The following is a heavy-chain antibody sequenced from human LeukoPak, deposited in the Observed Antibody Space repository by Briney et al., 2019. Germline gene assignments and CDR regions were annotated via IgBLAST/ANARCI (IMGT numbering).Heavy chain of an antibody. Sequence: GESLKISCKGSGYSFTSYWIGWVRQMPGKGLEWMGIIYPGDSDTRYSLSFQGQVTISADKSISTAYLQWSSLKASDTAMYYCARLAQYYYDSSGYSGYFDYWGQGTLVTVSS. CDR1: GYSFTSYW. V-gene: IGHV5-51*03. J-gene: IGHJ4*02. CDR3: ARLAQYYYDSSGYSGYFDY. CDR2: IYPGDSDT. D-gene: IGHD3-22*01.